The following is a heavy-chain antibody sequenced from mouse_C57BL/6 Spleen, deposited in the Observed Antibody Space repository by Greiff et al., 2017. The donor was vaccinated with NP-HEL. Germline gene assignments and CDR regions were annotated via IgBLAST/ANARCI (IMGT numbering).Heavy chain of an antibody. CDR1: GYTFTSYW. CDR3: ARGDYSNYDY. V-gene: IGHV1-61*01. CDR2: IYPSDSET. J-gene: IGHJ2*01. Sequence: VQLQQSGAELVRPGSSVKLSCKASGYTFTSYWMDWVKQRPGQGLEWIGNIYPSDSETHYNQKFKDKATLTVDKSSSTAYMQLSSLTSEDSAVYYCARGDYSNYDYWGQGTTLTVSS. D-gene: IGHD2-5*01.